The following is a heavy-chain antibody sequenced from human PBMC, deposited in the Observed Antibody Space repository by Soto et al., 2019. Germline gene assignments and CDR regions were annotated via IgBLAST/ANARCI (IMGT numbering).Heavy chain of an antibody. CDR1: GFTFSSYG. Sequence: GGSLRLSCAASGFTFSSYGMHWVRQAPGKGLEWVAVISYDGSNKYYADSVKGRFTISRDNSKNTLYLQMNSLRAEDTAVYYCAKQFLGYCSGGSCYSDDAFDIWGQGTMVTVSS. CDR2: ISYDGSNK. V-gene: IGHV3-30*18. D-gene: IGHD2-15*01. CDR3: AKQFLGYCSGGSCYSDDAFDI. J-gene: IGHJ3*02.